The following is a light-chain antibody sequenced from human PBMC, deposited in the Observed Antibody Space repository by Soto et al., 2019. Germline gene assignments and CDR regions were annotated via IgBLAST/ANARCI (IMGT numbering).Light chain of an antibody. CDR2: GAF. CDR1: QSVRTSD. Sequence: EVVLTQSPGTLSLSPGERATLSCRASQSVRTSDVTWYQHQPGQAPRLLIYGAFNRATDIPDRFSGSGSGTDFTLTISRREAEDFAVYYCQHCGNSRYTFGQGTRLEIK. J-gene: IGKJ2*01. V-gene: IGKV3-20*01. CDR3: QHCGNSRYT.